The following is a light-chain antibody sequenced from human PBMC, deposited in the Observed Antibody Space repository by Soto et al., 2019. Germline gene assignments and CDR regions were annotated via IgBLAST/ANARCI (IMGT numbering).Light chain of an antibody. J-gene: IGLJ1*01. CDR3: SSYTSSSTLYV. CDR1: SSDGGAYNY. CDR2: EVS. V-gene: IGLV2-14*01. Sequence: QSALTQSASVSGSPGQSITISCTGTSSDGGAYNYVSWYQQHPGKAPKLMIYEVSNRPSGVSNRFSGSKSGNTASLTISGLQAEDEADYYCSSYTSSSTLYVFGTGTKLTVL.